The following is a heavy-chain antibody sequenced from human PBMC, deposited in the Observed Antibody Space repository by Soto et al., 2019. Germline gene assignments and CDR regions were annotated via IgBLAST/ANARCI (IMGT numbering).Heavy chain of an antibody. J-gene: IGHJ4*02. CDR1: GDSISSYY. CDR3: ALRSTAVVPGY. D-gene: IGHD3-22*01. Sequence: QVQLQESGPGLVKPSETLSLTCAVSGDSISSYYCMWIRQPPGKGLESIGYLYYGRSAKYNPSLKSRVNLSVDTSTNQCSLTLSSMTAADTAVYYCALRSTAVVPGYWGQGTLVTVSS. V-gene: IGHV4-59*01. CDR2: LYYGRSA.